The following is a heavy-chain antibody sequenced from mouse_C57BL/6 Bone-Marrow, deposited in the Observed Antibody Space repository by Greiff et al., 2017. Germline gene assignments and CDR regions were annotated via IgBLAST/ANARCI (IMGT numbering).Heavy chain of an antibody. CDR1: GYTFTSYG. CDR2: IYPRSGNT. V-gene: IGHV1-81*01. Sequence: QVQLQQSGAELARPGASVKLSCKASGYTFTSYGISWVKQRTGQGLEWIGEIYPRSGNTYYNEKFKGKATLTADKSSSTAYMELRSLTSEDSAVFFCARSYPWYFDVWGTGTTVTVSA. J-gene: IGHJ1*03. D-gene: IGHD2-10*01. CDR3: ARSYPWYFDV.